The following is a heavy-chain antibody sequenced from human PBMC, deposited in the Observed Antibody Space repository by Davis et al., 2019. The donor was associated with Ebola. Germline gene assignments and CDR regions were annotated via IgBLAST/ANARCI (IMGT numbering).Heavy chain of an antibody. V-gene: IGHV4-4*02. CDR3: ARQSFGGYYYRWFDP. D-gene: IGHD3-22*01. CDR1: GGSISSSNW. J-gene: IGHJ5*02. CDR2: IYHSGST. Sequence: MPSETLSLTCAVSGGSISSSNWWSWVRQPPGKGLEWIGEIYHSGSTNYNPSLKSRVTISVDKSKNQFSLKLSSVTAADTAVYYCARQSFGGYYYRWFDPWGQGTLVTVSS.